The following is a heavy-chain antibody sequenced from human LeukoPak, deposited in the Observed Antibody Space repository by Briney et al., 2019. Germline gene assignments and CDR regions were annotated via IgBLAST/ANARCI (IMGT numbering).Heavy chain of an antibody. J-gene: IGHJ4*02. CDR1: GFTVSSNY. CDR3: ARSGYNRFDY. D-gene: IGHD5-24*01. V-gene: IGHV3-23*01. Sequence: GGSLRLSCAASGFTVSSNYMSWVRQAPGEGLEWVSGISGSGRGGSTYYADSVKGRFTISRDNSKNTLYLQMNSLRAEDTAIYYCARSGYNRFDYWGQGTLVTVSS. CDR2: ISGSGRGGST.